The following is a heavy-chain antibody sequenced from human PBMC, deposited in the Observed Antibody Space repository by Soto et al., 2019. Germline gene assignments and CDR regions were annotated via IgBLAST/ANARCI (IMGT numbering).Heavy chain of an antibody. V-gene: IGHV3-23*01. D-gene: IGHD6-13*01. CDR3: AKVTKRAAAGRYEYYKYGMDV. CDR2: ISGSGGSS. CDR1: GFAFSTYA. Sequence: PGGSLRLSCAASGFAFSTYAMTWVRQAPGKGLEWVSVISGSGGSSYYAASVKGRFTISRDNSKNTLFLQMNGLRAEDTAVYYCAKVTKRAAAGRYEYYKYGMDVWGQGPRSPSP. J-gene: IGHJ6*02.